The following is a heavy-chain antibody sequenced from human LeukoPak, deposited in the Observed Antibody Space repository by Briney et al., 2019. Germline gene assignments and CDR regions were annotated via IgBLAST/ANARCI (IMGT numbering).Heavy chain of an antibody. J-gene: IGHJ4*02. CDR3: ARGGDTAMVLFDY. D-gene: IGHD5-18*01. Sequence: ASETLSLTCTVSGGSISSNNYSWGWIRQPPGKGLEWIGYIYYSGSTYYNPSLKSRVTISVDTSKNQFSLKLSSVTAADTAVYYCARGGDTAMVLFDYWGQGTLVTVSS. V-gene: IGHV4-30-4*08. CDR1: GGSISSNNYS. CDR2: IYYSGST.